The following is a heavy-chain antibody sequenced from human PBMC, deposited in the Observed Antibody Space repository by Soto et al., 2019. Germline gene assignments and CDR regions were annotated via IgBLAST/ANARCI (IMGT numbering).Heavy chain of an antibody. Sequence: ASVKVSCKASGYTFTGYYMHWVRQAPGQGLEWMGWINPNSGGTNYAQKFQGRVTMTRDTSISTAYMELSRLRSDDTAVYYCARGYYDSSGYGHFDYWGQGTLVTVSS. CDR3: ARGYYDSSGYGHFDY. J-gene: IGHJ4*02. V-gene: IGHV1-2*02. CDR1: GYTFTGYY. CDR2: INPNSGGT. D-gene: IGHD3-22*01.